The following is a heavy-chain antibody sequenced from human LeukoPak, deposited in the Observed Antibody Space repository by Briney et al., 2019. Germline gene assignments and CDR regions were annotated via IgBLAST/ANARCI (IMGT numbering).Heavy chain of an antibody. CDR2: IYYSGST. CDR1: GGSISSYY. CDR3: ARDYRTTVTKGKYSYSYRMDV. Sequence: PSETLSLICAVSGGSISSYYWSWIRRPPGKGPEGSGYIYYSGSTNYNPSLKSRVTISVDTSNNQFSLKLSSVTAADTAVYYCARDYRTTVTKGKYSYSYRMDVWGQGTTVTVSS. V-gene: IGHV4-59*01. J-gene: IGHJ6*02. D-gene: IGHD4-17*01.